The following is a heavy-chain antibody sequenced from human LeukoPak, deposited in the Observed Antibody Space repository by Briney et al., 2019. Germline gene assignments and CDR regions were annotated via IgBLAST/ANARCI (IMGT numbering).Heavy chain of an antibody. CDR1: GFTFTSYA. CDR3: AKDRVLGDTVWFDP. CDR2: ISGSGGST. D-gene: IGHD3-16*01. J-gene: IGHJ5*02. Sequence: PGGSLRLSCAASGFTFTSYAMSWVRQAPGKGLEWVSTISGSGGSTYYADSVKGRLTISRDNSKNTLYLQMNSLRAEDTAVYYCAKDRVLGDTVWFDPWGQGTLVTVSS. V-gene: IGHV3-23*01.